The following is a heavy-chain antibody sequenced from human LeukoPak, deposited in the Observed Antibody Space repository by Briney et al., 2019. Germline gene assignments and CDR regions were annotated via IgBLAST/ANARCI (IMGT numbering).Heavy chain of an antibody. D-gene: IGHD1-26*01. CDR3: ASGAYRDYFDY. Sequence: LSLTCTVSGVSMSSGAFYWSWIRQHPGKGLGWISYISSRGSTIYYADSVKGRFTISRDNAKNSLYLQMNSLRAEDTAVYYCASGAYRDYFDYWGQGTLVTVSS. CDR2: ISSRGSTI. CDR1: GVSMSSGAFY. V-gene: IGHV3-11*04. J-gene: IGHJ4*02.